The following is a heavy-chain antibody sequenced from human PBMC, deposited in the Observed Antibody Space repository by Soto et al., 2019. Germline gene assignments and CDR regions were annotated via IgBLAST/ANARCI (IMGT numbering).Heavy chain of an antibody. D-gene: IGHD3-22*01. CDR3: ARSYYDSSGYYPQDDY. Sequence: SLTISCAVSRYSFTCYSTILVRQMPGNGLEWMGRIDPSDSYTNYNPSFQGHVTFSVDKSISTAYLQWSSLKASDTAMYYCARSYYDSSGYYPQDDYWGQGTRVTVSS. V-gene: IGHV5-10-1*01. J-gene: IGHJ4*02. CDR1: RYSFTCYS. CDR2: IDPSDSYT.